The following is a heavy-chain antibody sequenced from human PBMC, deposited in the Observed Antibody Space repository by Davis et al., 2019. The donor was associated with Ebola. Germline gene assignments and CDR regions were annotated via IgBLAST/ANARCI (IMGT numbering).Heavy chain of an antibody. V-gene: IGHV3-9*01. CDR2: ISWNSGSI. J-gene: IGHJ5*02. D-gene: IGHD6-19*01. Sequence: SLKIPCAASGFTFSSYSMNWVRQAPGKGLEWVSGISWNSGSIGYADSVKGRFTISRDNAKNSLYLQMHSLRAEDTALYYCAKGDSSGWYNWFDPWGQGTLVTVSS. CDR1: GFTFSSYS. CDR3: AKGDSSGWYNWFDP.